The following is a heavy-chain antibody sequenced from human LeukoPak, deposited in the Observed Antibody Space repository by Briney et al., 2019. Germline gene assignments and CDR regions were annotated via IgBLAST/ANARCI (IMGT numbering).Heavy chain of an antibody. D-gene: IGHD6-13*01. V-gene: IGHV3-23*01. J-gene: IGHJ6*02. CDR1: GLTYRNYY. CDR2: ISGSGGST. Sequence: GGSLRLSCAASGLTYRNYYFSWVRQAPGKGLEWVSAISGSGGSTYYADSVKGRFTISRDNSKNTLYLQMNSLRAEDTAVYYCAKELVPGYYGMDVWGQGTTVTVSS. CDR3: AKELVPGYYGMDV.